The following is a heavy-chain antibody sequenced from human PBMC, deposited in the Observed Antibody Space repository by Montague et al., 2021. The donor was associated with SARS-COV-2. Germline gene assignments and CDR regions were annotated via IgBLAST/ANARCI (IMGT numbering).Heavy chain of an antibody. V-gene: IGHV3-74*01. D-gene: IGHD2-15*01. J-gene: IGHJ4*02. Sequence: SLRLSCAASGFTFSNYSMHWVRQAPGKGLMWLSTINGDGSFTRYADSVKGRFTISRDIPKNTLYLQMNSLTAEDTAVYYCARYRIVPGGIDYWGQGTLVTVSS. CDR1: GFTFSNYS. CDR3: ARYRIVPGGIDY. CDR2: INGDGSFT.